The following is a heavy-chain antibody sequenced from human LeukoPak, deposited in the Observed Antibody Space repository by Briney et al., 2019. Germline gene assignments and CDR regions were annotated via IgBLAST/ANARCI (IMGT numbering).Heavy chain of an antibody. Sequence: PGGSLRLSCAASGFTFSSYAMGWVRQAPGKGLEWVSTISSSGGGTYYADSVKGRFTISRDNSKNSLYLQMSSLRAEDTAVYYCAKSPFTWNYYDYWGQGTLVTVSS. CDR3: AKSPFTWNYYDY. D-gene: IGHD3-16*01. V-gene: IGHV3-23*01. CDR2: ISSSGGGT. J-gene: IGHJ4*02. CDR1: GFTFSSYA.